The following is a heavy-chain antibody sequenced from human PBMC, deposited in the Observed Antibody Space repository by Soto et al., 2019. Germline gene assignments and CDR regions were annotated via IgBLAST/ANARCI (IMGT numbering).Heavy chain of an antibody. V-gene: IGHV4-30-2*01. Sequence: SETLSLTCAVSGGSISSGGYSWSWIRQPPGKGLEWIGYIYHSGSTYYNPSLKSRVTISVDRSKNQFSLKLSSVTAADTAVYYCARTTYYDILTGYGGMDVWGQGTTVTVSS. CDR1: GGSISSGGYS. CDR3: ARTTYYDILTGYGGMDV. CDR2: IYHSGST. J-gene: IGHJ6*02. D-gene: IGHD3-9*01.